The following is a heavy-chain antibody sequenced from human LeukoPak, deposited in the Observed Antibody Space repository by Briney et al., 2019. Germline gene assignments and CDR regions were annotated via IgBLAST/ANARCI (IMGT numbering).Heavy chain of an antibody. CDR1: GFTFNKAW. D-gene: IGHD3-3*01. CDR3: TTDFYDFWSGYTDY. V-gene: IGHV3-15*01. Sequence: GGSLRLSCAASGFTFNKAWMSWDRQAPGKGLEWVGRIKSKTDGGTTDYATAVKGRFLISRDDSKDTVYLQMNSLKIDDTAIYYCTTDFYDFWSGYTDYWGQGTPVTVSS. CDR2: IKSKTDGGTT. J-gene: IGHJ4*02.